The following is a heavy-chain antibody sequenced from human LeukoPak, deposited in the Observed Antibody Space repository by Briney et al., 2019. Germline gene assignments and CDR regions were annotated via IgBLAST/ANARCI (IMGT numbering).Heavy chain of an antibody. J-gene: IGHJ5*02. V-gene: IGHV3-23*01. CDR3: TKDPNGDYVGAFDP. CDR2: ITGNHGPT. Sequence: GGSLRLSCAASGFTFSSFAMTWVRQAPGKGLEWVSSITGNHGPTYNTDSVKGRFTISRDNSQNTLYLQMNSLRTEDTAVYYCTKDPNGDYVGAFDPWGQGTLVTVSS. CDR1: GFTFSSFA. D-gene: IGHD4-17*01.